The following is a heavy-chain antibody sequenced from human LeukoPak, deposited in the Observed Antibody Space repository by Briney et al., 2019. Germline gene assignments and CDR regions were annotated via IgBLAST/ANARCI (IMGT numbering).Heavy chain of an antibody. Sequence: ASVKVSCKASGYTFTSYDINWVRQAPGQGLEWVEWMNPNSGNTGSAQKVQGRFTITMNTSISTAYMELSSLRSGDTAVYYCARIYYRRSDYHYYYMDVWGEGTTVTVSS. CDR3: ARIYYRRSDYHYYYMDV. CDR2: MNPNSGNT. V-gene: IGHV1-8*01. D-gene: IGHD3-10*01. CDR1: GYTFTSYD. J-gene: IGHJ6*03.